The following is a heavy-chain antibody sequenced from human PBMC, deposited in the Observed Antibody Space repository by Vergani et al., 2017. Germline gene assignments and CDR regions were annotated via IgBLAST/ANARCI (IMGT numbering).Heavy chain of an antibody. CDR1: GGTFSSYA. CDR3: AREGYYDILTGYYPNPSFDY. J-gene: IGHJ4*02. D-gene: IGHD3-9*01. V-gene: IGHV1-69*17. CDR2: IIPIFGIA. Sequence: QVQLVQSGAEVKKPGSSVKVSCKASGGTFSSYAISWVRQAPGQGLEWMGGIIPIFGIANYAQKFQGRVTITADKSTSTAYMELSSLRSEDTAVYYCAREGYYDILTGYYPNPSFDYWGQGTLVTVSS.